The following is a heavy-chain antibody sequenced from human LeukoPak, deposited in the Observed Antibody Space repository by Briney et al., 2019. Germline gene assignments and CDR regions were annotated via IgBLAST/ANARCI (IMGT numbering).Heavy chain of an antibody. CDR1: NGSIVSYY. V-gene: IGHV4-59*01. Sequence: SETLSLTCTVSNGSIVSYYWSWIRQPPGKGLEWIGYIYYTGSTNYNPTLKSRVTISVDTSKNQFSLKLSSVTAADTAVYYCARGGLSYDSSGWFDYWGQGTLVTASS. CDR3: ARGGLSYDSSGWFDY. J-gene: IGHJ4*02. D-gene: IGHD3-22*01. CDR2: IYYTGST.